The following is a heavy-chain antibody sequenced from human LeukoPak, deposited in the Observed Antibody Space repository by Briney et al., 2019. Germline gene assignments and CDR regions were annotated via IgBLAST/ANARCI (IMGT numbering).Heavy chain of an antibody. CDR3: TRGGSLCNGTNCFLNWLDR. V-gene: IGHV1-2*02. Sequence: GASVKVSCKASGYTFTGYYMHWVRQAPGQGLEWLGWINPKSGGTNYAQEFRDRVTVTRDTSISTAYMDLSRLGFGDTAIYYCTRGGSLCNGTNCFLNWLDRWGQGTLVIVSS. D-gene: IGHD2-2*01. CDR1: GYTFTGYY. J-gene: IGHJ5*02. CDR2: INPKSGGT.